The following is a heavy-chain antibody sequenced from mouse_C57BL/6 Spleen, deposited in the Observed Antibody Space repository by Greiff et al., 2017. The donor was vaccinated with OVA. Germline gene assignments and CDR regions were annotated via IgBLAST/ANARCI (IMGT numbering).Heavy chain of an antibody. Sequence: QVQLQQSGPELVKPGASVKISCKASGYAFSSSWMNWVKQRPGKGLEWIGRIYPGDGDTNYNGKFKGKATLTADKSSSTAYMQLSSLTSEDSAVYFCARVGLLWTYFDVWGTGTTVTVSS. V-gene: IGHV1-82*01. CDR1: GYAFSSSW. CDR2: IYPGDGDT. D-gene: IGHD2-1*01. J-gene: IGHJ1*03. CDR3: ARVGLLWTYFDV.